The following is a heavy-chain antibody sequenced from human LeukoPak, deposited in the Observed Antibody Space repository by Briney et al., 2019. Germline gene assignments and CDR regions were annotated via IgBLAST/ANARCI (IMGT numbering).Heavy chain of an antibody. CDR3: AKDPVYGSGQSHPSDY. V-gene: IGHV3-23*01. J-gene: IGHJ4*02. Sequence: GGTLRLSCAASGFTFSSYGMSWVRRAPGKGLEWVSAISGSGGSTYYADSVKGRFTISRDNSKNTLYLQMNSLRAEDTAVYYCAKDPVYGSGQSHPSDYWGQGTLVTVSS. CDR1: GFTFSSYG. D-gene: IGHD3-3*01. CDR2: ISGSGGST.